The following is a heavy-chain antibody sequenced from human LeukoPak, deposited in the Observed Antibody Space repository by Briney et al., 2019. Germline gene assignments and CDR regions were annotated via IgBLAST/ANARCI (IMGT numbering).Heavy chain of an antibody. CDR2: INPIGRST. J-gene: IGHJ3*02. V-gene: IGHV1-46*01. CDR3: ARGDHVRIYAESAFDI. D-gene: IGHD5/OR15-5a*01. Sequence: ASVKASCKASGYTFTSYFIHWVRQAPGQGLEWMGIINPIGRSTNYAQKLGGRVTMTRDTSTSTVYMELSSLRSEDTAVYYCARGDHVRIYAESAFDIWGQGTMVTVSS. CDR1: GYTFTSYF.